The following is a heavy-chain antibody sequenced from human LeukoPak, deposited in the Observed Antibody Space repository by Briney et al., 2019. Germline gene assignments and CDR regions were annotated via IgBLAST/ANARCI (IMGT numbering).Heavy chain of an antibody. J-gene: IGHJ6*02. D-gene: IGHD6-13*01. CDR1: GYTFTSYG. CDR3: ARRTYSSSWYEFMGV. V-gene: IGHV1-18*01. Sequence: ASVKVSCKASGYTFTSYGISWVRQAPGQGLEWMGWISAYNGNTNYAQKLQGRVTMTTDTSTSTAYMELRSLRSEDTAVYYCARRTYSSSWYEFMGVWGQGTTVTVSS. CDR2: ISAYNGNT.